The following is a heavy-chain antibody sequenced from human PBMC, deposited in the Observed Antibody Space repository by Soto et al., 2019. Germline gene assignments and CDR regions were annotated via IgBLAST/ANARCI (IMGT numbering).Heavy chain of an antibody. Sequence: SETLSLTCAVYGGSFSGYYWSWIRQPPGKGLEWIGEINHSGGTNYNPSLKSRVTISVDTSKNQFSLKLSSVTAADTAVYYCARVATIFGVVIAEWFDPWGQGTLVTVSS. CDR3: ARVATIFGVVIAEWFDP. V-gene: IGHV4-34*01. CDR2: INHSGGT. D-gene: IGHD3-3*01. J-gene: IGHJ5*02. CDR1: GGSFSGYY.